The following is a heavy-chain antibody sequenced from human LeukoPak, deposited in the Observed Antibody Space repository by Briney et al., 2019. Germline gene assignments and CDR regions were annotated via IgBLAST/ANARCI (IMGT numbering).Heavy chain of an antibody. V-gene: IGHV4-34*01. J-gene: IGHJ5*02. CDR2: INHSGST. CDR1: GGSFSGYY. D-gene: IGHD3-10*01. CDR3: AVSRGRGNNWFDP. Sequence: LETLSLTCAVYGGSFSGYYWSWIRQPPGKGLEWIGEINHSGSTNYNPSLKSRVTISVDTSKNQFSLKLSSVTAADTAVYYCAVSRGRGNNWFDPWGQGTLVTVSS.